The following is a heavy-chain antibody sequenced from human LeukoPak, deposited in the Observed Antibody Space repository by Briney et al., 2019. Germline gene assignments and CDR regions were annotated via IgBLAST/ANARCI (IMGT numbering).Heavy chain of an antibody. CDR3: ARDHYYYDTSGYHLLDY. V-gene: IGHV4-34*01. D-gene: IGHD3-22*01. CDR2: INHSGST. Sequence: SETLSLTCAVYGGSFSGYYWSWIRQPPGKELEWIGEINHSGSTNYNPSLKSRVTISVDTSKNQFSLKLSSVTAADTAVYYCARDHYYYDTSGYHLLDYWGQGTLVTVSS. CDR1: GGSFSGYY. J-gene: IGHJ4*02.